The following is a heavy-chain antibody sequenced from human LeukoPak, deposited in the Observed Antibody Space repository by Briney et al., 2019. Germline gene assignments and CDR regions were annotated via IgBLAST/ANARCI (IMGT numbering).Heavy chain of an antibody. D-gene: IGHD4-23*01. J-gene: IGHJ3*02. Sequence: GASVKVSCKASGYTFTSYYMHWVRQAPGQGLEWMGIINPSGGSTSYAQKFQGRVTITADKSTSTGYMEMSSLRSEDTAVYYCAKGGGGNQGNDAFDIWGQGTMVTVSS. V-gene: IGHV1-46*01. CDR3: AKGGGGNQGNDAFDI. CDR1: GYTFTSYY. CDR2: INPSGGST.